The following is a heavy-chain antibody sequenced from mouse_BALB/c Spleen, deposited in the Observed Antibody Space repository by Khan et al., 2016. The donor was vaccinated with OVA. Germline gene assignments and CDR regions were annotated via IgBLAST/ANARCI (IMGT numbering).Heavy chain of an antibody. CDR1: GFSLTSYG. J-gene: IGHJ4*01. CDR2: IWGDGNT. Sequence: QVQLKESGPGLVAPSQSLSITCTVSGFSLTSYGVSWVRQPPGKGLEWLGVIWGDGNTNYHSTLISRLSISKDDSKSQVFLKLNSLQTDDTATYYCVKQNHGTLYAVDYWGQEPQSPSPQ. D-gene: IGHD2-1*01. V-gene: IGHV2-3*01. CDR3: VKQNHGTLYAVDY.